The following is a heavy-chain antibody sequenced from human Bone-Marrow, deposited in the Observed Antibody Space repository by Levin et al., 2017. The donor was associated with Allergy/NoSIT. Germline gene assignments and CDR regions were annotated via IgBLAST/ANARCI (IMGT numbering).Heavy chain of an antibody. CDR1: GYTFTSYY. CDR3: AREPLYSSSSGLDAFDI. CDR2: INPSGGST. J-gene: IGHJ3*02. D-gene: IGHD6-6*01. V-gene: IGHV1-46*01. Sequence: ASVKVSCKASGYTFTSYYMHWVRQAPGQGLEWMGIINPSGGSTSYVQKFQGRVTMTRDTSTSTVYMELSSLRSEDTAVYYCAREPLYSSSSGLDAFDIWGQGTMVTVSS.